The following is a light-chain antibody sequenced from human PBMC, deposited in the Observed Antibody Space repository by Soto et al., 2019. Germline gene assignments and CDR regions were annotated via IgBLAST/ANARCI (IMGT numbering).Light chain of an antibody. Sequence: DIQITQSPASLSASLGDRVTITCRASQSISSYLTWYQQKPGQAPKLLIYVASSRHSEVPARFSGSGSGTTFTLTISSLQSDDFATYYCLQYNGYYRTFGQGTKVDIK. J-gene: IGKJ1*01. CDR3: LQYNGYYRT. V-gene: IGKV1-5*01. CDR2: VAS. CDR1: QSISSY.